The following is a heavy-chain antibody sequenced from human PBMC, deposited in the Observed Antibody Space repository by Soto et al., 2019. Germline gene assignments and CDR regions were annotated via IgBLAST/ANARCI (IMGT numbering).Heavy chain of an antibody. CDR3: ARDDPNYYDSSGYYGY. CDR2: INPNSGGT. V-gene: IGHV1-2*02. CDR1: GYTFTGYY. Sequence: ASVKVSCKASGYTFTGYYMHWVRQAPGQGLEWMGWINPNSGGTNYAQKFQGRVTMTGDTSISTAYMELSRLRSDDTAVYYCARDDPNYYDSSGYYGYWGQGTLVTVSS. J-gene: IGHJ4*02. D-gene: IGHD3-22*01.